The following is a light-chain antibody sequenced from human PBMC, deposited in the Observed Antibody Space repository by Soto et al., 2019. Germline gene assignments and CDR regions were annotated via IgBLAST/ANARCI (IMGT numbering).Light chain of an antibody. V-gene: IGKV3-20*01. CDR1: QSVSSSQ. CDR2: GAS. CDR3: QQFGSSPEYT. Sequence: EIVLTQSPGTLSLSPGERATLSCRASQSVSSSQLAWYQQKPGQAPRLLIYGASTTATGIPDRVSGGGSGTDFTLTNSRLEPEDLAVYYCQQFGSSPEYTFGQGTKLEVK. J-gene: IGKJ2*01.